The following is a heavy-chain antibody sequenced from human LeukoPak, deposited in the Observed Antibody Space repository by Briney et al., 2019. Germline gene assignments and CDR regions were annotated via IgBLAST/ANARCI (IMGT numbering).Heavy chain of an antibody. CDR1: GFTFSNYA. CDR2: ISGSGGST. J-gene: IGHJ4*02. V-gene: IGHV3-23*01. D-gene: IGHD5-12*01. CDR3: ARDVDMVARVGLLG. Sequence: GGSLRLSCAASGFTFSNYAMSWVRQAPGKGLEWVSTISGSGGSTYYADSVKGRFTISRDNSKNTLYLQMNSLRAEDTAVYYCARDVDMVARVGLLGWGQGTLVTVSS.